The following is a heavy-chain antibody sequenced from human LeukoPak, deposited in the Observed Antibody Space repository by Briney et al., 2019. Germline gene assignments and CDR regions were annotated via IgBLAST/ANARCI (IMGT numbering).Heavy chain of an antibody. J-gene: IGHJ4*02. D-gene: IGHD3-22*01. CDR3: ARDQDYYDSSAAPY. V-gene: IGHV3-66*01. CDR1: GITVSSNY. Sequence: GGSLRLSCAASGITVSSNYMSWVRQAPGKGLEWVSVIYSGGSTYYADSVKGRFTISRDNSKNTLYLQMNSLRAEDTAVYYCARDQDYYDSSAAPYWGQGTLVTVSS. CDR2: IYSGGST.